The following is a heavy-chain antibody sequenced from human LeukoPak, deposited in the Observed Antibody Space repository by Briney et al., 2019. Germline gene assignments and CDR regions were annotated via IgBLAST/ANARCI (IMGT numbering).Heavy chain of an antibody. CDR1: GLTVSSNY. Sequence: PGGSLRLSCAASGLTVSSNYMSWVRQAPGKGLEWVSVIYSGGSTYYADSVKGRFTISRDNSKNTLYLQMNSLRAEDTAVYYCARAVGRRLSSSSGLWFDPWGQGTLVTVSS. CDR3: ARAVGRRLSSSSGLWFDP. V-gene: IGHV3-53*01. J-gene: IGHJ5*02. CDR2: IYSGGST. D-gene: IGHD6-6*01.